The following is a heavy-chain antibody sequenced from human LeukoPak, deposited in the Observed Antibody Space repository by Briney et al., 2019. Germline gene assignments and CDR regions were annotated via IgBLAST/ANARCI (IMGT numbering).Heavy chain of an antibody. CDR3: AIMHGYYDGRGYWVQ. D-gene: IGHD3-22*01. V-gene: IGHV3-23*01. CDR2: ITPNADRT. CDR1: GFTFGSYG. J-gene: IGHJ1*01. Sequence: PGGSLRLSCAASGFTFGSYGMSWVRQAPAKGLEWVSFITPNADRTSYADSVEGRFTISRDNPRNTLYMQMNSLRDEDTAVYYCAIMHGYYDGRGYWVQWGQGSLVTVSS.